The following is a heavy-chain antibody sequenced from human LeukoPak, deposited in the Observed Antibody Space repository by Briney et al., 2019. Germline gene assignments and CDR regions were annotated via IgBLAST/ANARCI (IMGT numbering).Heavy chain of an antibody. V-gene: IGHV1-8*03. CDR1: GYTFTSYG. D-gene: IGHD1-26*01. CDR3: ARGRYSGTVGAD. Sequence: ASVKVSCKASGYTFTSYGTSWVRQAPGQGREWMGWMNPNSGNTGYAQKFQGRVTITRSTSISTAYMELSSLRSEDTAVYYCARGRYSGTVGADWGQGTLVTVSS. J-gene: IGHJ4*02. CDR2: MNPNSGNT.